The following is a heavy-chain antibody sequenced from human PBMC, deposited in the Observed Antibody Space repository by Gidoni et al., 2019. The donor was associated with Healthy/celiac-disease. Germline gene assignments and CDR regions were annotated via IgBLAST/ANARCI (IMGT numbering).Heavy chain of an antibody. CDR2: IRSKANSYAT. V-gene: IGHV3-73*02. Sequence: EVQLVESGGGLVQPGGSLNLSSAASGFTFSGSAMHWVRQASGKGLEWVGRIRSKANSYATAYAASVKGRFTISRDDSKNTAYLQMNSLKTEDTAVYYCTRTVAGADYWGQGTLVTVSS. CDR1: GFTFSGSA. J-gene: IGHJ4*02. CDR3: TRTVAGADY. D-gene: IGHD6-19*01.